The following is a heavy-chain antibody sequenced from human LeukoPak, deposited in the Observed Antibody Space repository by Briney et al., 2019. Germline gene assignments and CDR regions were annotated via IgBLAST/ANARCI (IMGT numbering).Heavy chain of an antibody. J-gene: IGHJ4*02. CDR1: GFTFDDYA. V-gene: IGHV3-21*01. Sequence: PGGSLRLSCAASGFTFDDYAMNWVRQAPGKGLEWVSSISSSSSYIYYADSVKGRFTISRDNAKNSLYLQMNSLRAEDTAVYYCAREGDFWSGYYFDYWGQGTLVTVSS. CDR2: ISSSSSYI. D-gene: IGHD3-3*01. CDR3: AREGDFWSGYYFDY.